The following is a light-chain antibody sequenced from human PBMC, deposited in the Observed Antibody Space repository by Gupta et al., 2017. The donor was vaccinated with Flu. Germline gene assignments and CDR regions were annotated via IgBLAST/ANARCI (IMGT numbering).Light chain of an antibody. CDR3: TQRSIGVN. J-gene: IGKJ3*01. CDR2: DAS. CDR1: QSVSSY. Sequence: EIVLTQSPATLSLSPGERATLSCRASQSVSSYLAWYQQKPGQAPRLRIYDASNRATGIPARFSGSGSGTYFTLTISSLEPEDFAVYYCTQRSIGVNFGPGHKVAIK. V-gene: IGKV3-11*01.